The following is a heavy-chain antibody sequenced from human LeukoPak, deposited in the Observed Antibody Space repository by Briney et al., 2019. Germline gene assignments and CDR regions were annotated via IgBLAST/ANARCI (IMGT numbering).Heavy chain of an antibody. Sequence: SETLSLTCTVSDGSISSTTYYWGWIRQPPGKGLEWIGSIYYSGTTYYNPSLKSRVTISVNTSKNHFSLNLSPVTAADTAVYYCARYRGCTDGTCYRWFDPWGQGTLVTVTS. J-gene: IGHJ5*02. D-gene: IGHD2-8*01. V-gene: IGHV4-39*02. CDR1: DGSISSTTYY. CDR2: IYYSGTT. CDR3: ARYRGCTDGTCYRWFDP.